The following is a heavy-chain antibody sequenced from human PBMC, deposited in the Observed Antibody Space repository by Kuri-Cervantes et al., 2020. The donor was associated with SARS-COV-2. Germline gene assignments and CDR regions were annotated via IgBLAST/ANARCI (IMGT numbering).Heavy chain of an antibody. D-gene: IGHD4-11*01. CDR3: ARVRATVPNYYYYYYYMDV. V-gene: IGHV3-30*14. CDR1: GFTCSSYA. CDR2: ISYDGSNK. J-gene: IGHJ6*03. Sequence: FCAASGFTCSSYAIHWVRQATGKGLAWVAVISYDGSNKYYADSVKGRFTISRDNSKNTRYLQMNSLRAEDTAVYYCARVRATVPNYYYYYYYMDVWGKGTTVTVSS.